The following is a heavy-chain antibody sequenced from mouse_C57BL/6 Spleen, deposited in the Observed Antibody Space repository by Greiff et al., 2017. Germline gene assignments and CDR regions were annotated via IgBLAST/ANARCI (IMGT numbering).Heavy chain of an antibody. Sequence: VKLQESGAELVRPGTSVKMSCKASGYTFTNYWIGWAKQRPGHGLEWIGDIYPGGGYTNYNEKFKGKATLTADKSSSTAYMQFSSLTSEDSAIYYCARWGDYDGRDYYAMDYWGQGTSVTVSS. V-gene: IGHV1-63*01. CDR3: ARWGDYDGRDYYAMDY. CDR2: IYPGGGYT. D-gene: IGHD2-4*01. CDR1: GYTFTNYW. J-gene: IGHJ4*01.